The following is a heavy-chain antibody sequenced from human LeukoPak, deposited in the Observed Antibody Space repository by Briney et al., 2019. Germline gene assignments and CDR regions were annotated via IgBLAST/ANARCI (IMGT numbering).Heavy chain of an antibody. J-gene: IGHJ4*02. D-gene: IGHD2-21*02. CDR3: PRGSCGDDCYSAYFDS. Sequence: GGSLRLSCAASGFTFSSYAMSWVRQAPGKGLEWVAGISNEGSNKYYADSVKGRFTISRDNSKNTLYLQMNSLRAEATAEYYCPRGSCGDDCYSAYFDSWGQGTLVTVSS. CDR1: GFTFSSYA. CDR2: ISNEGSNK. V-gene: IGHV3-30-3*01.